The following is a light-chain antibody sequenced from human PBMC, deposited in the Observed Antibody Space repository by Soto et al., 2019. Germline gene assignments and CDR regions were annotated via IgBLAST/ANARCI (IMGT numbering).Light chain of an antibody. CDR1: SSNIGAPYD. CDR2: GDN. CDR3: QSYYSSLSGSVV. J-gene: IGLJ2*01. Sequence: QSVLTQPPSVSGAPGQRVTISCTGTSSNIGAPYDVHWYQQLSGTAPKLLIFGDNNRPSGVPDRFSGSKSGASASLAITGLQAEDEADYYCQSYYSSLSGSVVFGGGTPLTVL. V-gene: IGLV1-40*01.